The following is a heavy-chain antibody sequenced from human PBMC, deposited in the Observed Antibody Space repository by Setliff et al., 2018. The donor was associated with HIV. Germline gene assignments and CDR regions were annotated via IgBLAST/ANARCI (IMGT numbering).Heavy chain of an antibody. V-gene: IGHV1-69*13. CDR1: GGTFSSSV. CDR2: IIPIFDTT. CDR3: ARGPSSFGSGTYYRN. J-gene: IGHJ4*02. D-gene: IGHD3-10*01. Sequence: ASVKVSCKASGGTFSSSVISWVRQAPGQGLEWMGGIIPIFDTTDYAQKVQGRVTITADESTSTAYMELSSLRSEDTAIYYCARGPSSFGSGTYYRNWGQGTLVTVSS.